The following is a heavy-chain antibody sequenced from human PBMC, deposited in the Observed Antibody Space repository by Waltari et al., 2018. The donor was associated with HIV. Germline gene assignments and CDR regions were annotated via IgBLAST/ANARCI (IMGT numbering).Heavy chain of an antibody. D-gene: IGHD3-10*01. V-gene: IGHV3-53*01. CDR1: GFSVSDNY. CDR3: ARMKRSYGSGQARYFYFGMDV. Sequence: EVQLVEFGGGLVQPGGSLRLSCAASGFSVSDNYMRWVRLAPGKGLQWVSVLYNEGRTQYIDSVKGRLTIFRDNSKNALYLQMNSLRVDDTAVYYCARMKRSYGSGQARYFYFGMDVWGQGTTVIVSS. J-gene: IGHJ6*02. CDR2: LYNEGRT.